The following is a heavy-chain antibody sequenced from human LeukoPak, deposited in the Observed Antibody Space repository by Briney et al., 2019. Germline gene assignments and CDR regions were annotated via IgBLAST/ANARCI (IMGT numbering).Heavy chain of an antibody. CDR1: GFTFSSYG. V-gene: IGHV3-30*03. D-gene: IGHD3-16*02. CDR3: TSGTLRLGELSPYYFDY. Sequence: GGSLRLSCAASGFTFSSYGMHWVRQAPGKGLEWVAVISYDGSNKYYADSVKGRFTISRDNSKNTLYLQMNSLRAEDTAVYYCTSGTLRLGELSPYYFDYWGQGTLVTVSS. J-gene: IGHJ4*02. CDR2: ISYDGSNK.